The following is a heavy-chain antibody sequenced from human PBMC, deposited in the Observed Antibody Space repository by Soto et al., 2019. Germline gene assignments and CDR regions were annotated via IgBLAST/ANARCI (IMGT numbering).Heavy chain of an antibody. V-gene: IGHV4-30-4*01. CDR1: GGSISTVDYW. CDR2: IYDGGRT. CDR3: ARGPSGDKVDS. D-gene: IGHD7-27*01. J-gene: IGHJ4*02. Sequence: QVQLQESGPGLVKPSQTLSLTCTVSGGSISTVDYWWSWIRQSPDMGLEWIGHIYDGGRTYNNPSLESRVTMSVDTSKRQHSLTLSSVSAADTAVYYCARGPSGDKVDSWGQGTLVTVSS.